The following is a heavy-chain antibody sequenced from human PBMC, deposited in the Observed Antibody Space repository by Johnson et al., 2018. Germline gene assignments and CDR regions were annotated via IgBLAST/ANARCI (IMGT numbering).Heavy chain of an antibody. D-gene: IGHD1-1*01. CDR2: IYYSGST. CDR3: ARDGYWNPRDGMDV. Sequence: QVQLQESGPGLVKASETLSLTCTVSGGSMSSYYWSWIRQPPGKGLEWIGYIYYSGSTNYNPSLKSRVTISVDTSKNQFSLKLSSVTAADTAVYYCARDGYWNPRDGMDVWGQGTTVTVSS. J-gene: IGHJ6*02. V-gene: IGHV4-59*01. CDR1: GGSMSSYY.